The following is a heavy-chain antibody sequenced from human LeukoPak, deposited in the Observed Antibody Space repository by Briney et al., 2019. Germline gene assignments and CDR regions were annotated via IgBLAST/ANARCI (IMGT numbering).Heavy chain of an antibody. J-gene: IGHJ4*02. CDR1: GYTFTSYA. CDR3: ARNVVGKTDFDY. D-gene: IGHD6-19*01. Sequence: GASVKVSCKASGYTFTSYAMHWVRQAPGQRLEWMGWINAGNGNTKYSQKFQGRVTITWDTSASTAYMELSSLTSEDTAVYYCARNVVGKTDFDYWGQGTLVTVSS. CDR2: INAGNGNT. V-gene: IGHV1-3*01.